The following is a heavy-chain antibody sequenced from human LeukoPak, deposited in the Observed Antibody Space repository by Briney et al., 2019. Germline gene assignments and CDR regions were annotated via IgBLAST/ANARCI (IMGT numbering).Heavy chain of an antibody. Sequence: GGSLRLSCAASGFTFGTYAMTWVRQAPGKGLEWVSVISGSGGSTNYADSVKGRFTIFRDNAKNTLYLQMNSLRAEDTAVYYCARVISGNNRWGAFDIWGQGTMVTVSS. CDR1: GFTFGTYA. V-gene: IGHV3-23*01. J-gene: IGHJ3*02. D-gene: IGHD1-26*01. CDR2: ISGSGGST. CDR3: ARVISGNNRWGAFDI.